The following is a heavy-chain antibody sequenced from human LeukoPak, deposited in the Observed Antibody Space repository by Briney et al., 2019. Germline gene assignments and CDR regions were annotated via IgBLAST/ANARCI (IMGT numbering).Heavy chain of an antibody. J-gene: IGHJ4*02. CDR3: ARDPYGDYVSTSFDY. V-gene: IGHV3-7*01. D-gene: IGHD4-17*01. CDR1: GFTFSSFW. Sequence: GGSLRLSCAASGFTFSSFWMSWVRQAPGKGLEWVANIRQDGSEKYYVDSVKGRFTISRDNAKNSLYLQMNSLRAEDTAVYYCARDPYGDYVSTSFDYWGQGTLVTVSS. CDR2: IRQDGSEK.